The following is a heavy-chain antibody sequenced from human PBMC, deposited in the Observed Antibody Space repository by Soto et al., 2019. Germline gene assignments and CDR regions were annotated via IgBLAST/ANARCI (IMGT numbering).Heavy chain of an antibody. CDR1: GFSLSTSGVG. CDR2: IYWDDDK. V-gene: IGHV2-5*02. D-gene: IGHD2-15*01. J-gene: IGHJ5*02. CDR3: AHRRRFFSGNSCYSIWFQP. Sequence: SGPRGEPTQTLTLTCTFSGFSLSTSGVGVGWIRQPPGKALEWLALIYWDDDKRYSPSLKSRLTITKDTSKNQVVLTMTNMDPVDTATYYCAHRRRFFSGNSCYSIWFQPWGQ.